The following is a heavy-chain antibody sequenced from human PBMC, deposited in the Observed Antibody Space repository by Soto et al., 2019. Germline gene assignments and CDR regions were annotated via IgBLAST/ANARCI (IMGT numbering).Heavy chain of an antibody. CDR3: ARPHDYSSGGGFQF. V-gene: IGHV5-51*01. CDR2: IYPYDSDT. CDR1: GYIFNSYW. J-gene: IGHJ1*01. D-gene: IGHD6-19*01. Sequence: PGESLKISCQGSGYIFNSYWIGWVRQMPGKGLEWMGIIYPYDSDTRYGPSFQGQVTISADKSISTAYLQWSSLKASDTAMYYCARPHDYSSGGGFQFWGQGTLVTVSS.